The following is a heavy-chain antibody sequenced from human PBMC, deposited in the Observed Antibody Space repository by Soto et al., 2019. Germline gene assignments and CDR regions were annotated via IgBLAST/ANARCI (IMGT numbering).Heavy chain of an antibody. D-gene: IGHD3-22*01. V-gene: IGHV3-21*04. Sequence: GGSLRLSCAASGFTFSSYSMNWVRQAPGKGLEWVSSISSSSSYIYYADSVKGRFTISRDNSKNTLYLQMNSLRAEDTAVYYWAKGTYDCGGYYPFGYYYGRDVWAQGTTVTV. CDR2: ISSSSSYI. CDR3: AKGTYDCGGYYPFGYYYGRDV. CDR1: GFTFSSYS. J-gene: IGHJ6*02.